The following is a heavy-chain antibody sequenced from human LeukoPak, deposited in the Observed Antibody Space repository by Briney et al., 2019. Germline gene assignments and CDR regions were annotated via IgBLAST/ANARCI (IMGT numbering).Heavy chain of an antibody. CDR2: IKQDGSEK. J-gene: IGHJ6*02. D-gene: IGHD3-3*01. V-gene: IGHV3-7*01. CDR1: GFTFSSYW. Sequence: GGSLRLSCVASGFTFSSYWMSWVRQAPGKGLEWVANIKQDGSEKYYVDSVKGRFTISRDNAKNSLYLQMNSLRAEDTAVYYCARDRSVGTISSGMDVWGQGTTVTVSS. CDR3: ARDRSVGTISSGMDV.